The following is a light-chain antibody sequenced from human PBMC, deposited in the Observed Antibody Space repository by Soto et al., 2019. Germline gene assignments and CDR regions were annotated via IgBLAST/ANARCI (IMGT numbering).Light chain of an antibody. CDR1: QIVDSY. J-gene: IGKJ5*01. Sequence: EIVLTQSPASLSLSPGERATLSCRASQIVDSYLVCYQQKPGEAPRVLIFGGSNRATGIPARFSGSGSGTDFTLTINSLEPDDFAVYYCQQRDSWPITFGQGTRLEI. CDR3: QQRDSWPIT. CDR2: GGS. V-gene: IGKV3-11*01.